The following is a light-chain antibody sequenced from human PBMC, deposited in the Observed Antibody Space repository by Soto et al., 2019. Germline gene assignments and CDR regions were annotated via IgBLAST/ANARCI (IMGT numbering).Light chain of an antibody. CDR2: DVT. J-gene: IGLJ7*01. V-gene: IGLV2-14*03. Sequence: QSALTQPASVSGSPGQSITISCTGTSSDVGGYDYVSWYQQHAGKAPKLIIYDVTNRPSGVSNRFSGSKSGNTASLTISGLQAEDEADYFCSSHTSSSIHAVFGRGTQLTVL. CDR3: SSHTSSSIHAV. CDR1: SSDVGGYDY.